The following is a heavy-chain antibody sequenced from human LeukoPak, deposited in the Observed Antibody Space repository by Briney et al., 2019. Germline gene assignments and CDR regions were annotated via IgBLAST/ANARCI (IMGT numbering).Heavy chain of an antibody. Sequence: DPSETLSLTCTVSGGSISSYYWSWIRQPPGKGLEWIGYIYYSGTTNYNPSLKSRVTISVDTSKNQFSLKLSSVTAADTAVYYCARHSGYQLLSTYWGQGTLVTVSS. V-gene: IGHV4-59*08. CDR2: IYYSGTT. CDR1: GGSISSYY. CDR3: ARHSGYQLLSTY. J-gene: IGHJ4*02. D-gene: IGHD2-2*01.